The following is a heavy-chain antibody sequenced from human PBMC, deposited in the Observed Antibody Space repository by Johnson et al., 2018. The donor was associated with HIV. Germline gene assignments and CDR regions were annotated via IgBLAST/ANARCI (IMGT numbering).Heavy chain of an antibody. CDR3: ARALRVVVVAATFDAFEI. Sequence: VQLVESGGGVARPGGSLRLSCAASGFTFDDYGMSWVRQAPGKGLEWVSGINWNGGSTGYADSVKGRFTISRDNAKNSLYLQMNSLRAEDTALYYCARALRVVVVAATFDAFEIWGQGTMVTVSS. D-gene: IGHD2-15*01. CDR1: GFTFDDYG. J-gene: IGHJ3*02. CDR2: INWNGGST. V-gene: IGHV3-20*04.